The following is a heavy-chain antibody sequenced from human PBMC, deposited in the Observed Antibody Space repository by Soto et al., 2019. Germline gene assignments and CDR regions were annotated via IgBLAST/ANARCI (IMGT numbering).Heavy chain of an antibody. CDR2: ISAYNGNT. CDR3: ARGPKYRYSGSYSQFGY. V-gene: IGHV1-18*01. Sequence: QVQLVQSGAEVKKPGASVKVSCKASGYTFTSYGISWVRQAPGQGLEWMGWISAYNGNTNYAQKLQGRVTMTTDTSTSTAYMERRSLRSDDTAVYYCARGPKYRYSGSYSQFGYWGQGTLVTVSS. CDR1: GYTFTSYG. J-gene: IGHJ4*02. D-gene: IGHD1-26*01.